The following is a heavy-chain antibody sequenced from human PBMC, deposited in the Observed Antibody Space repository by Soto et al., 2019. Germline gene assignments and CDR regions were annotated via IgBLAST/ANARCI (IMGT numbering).Heavy chain of an antibody. CDR1: RYTFTSYY. D-gene: IGHD2-21*02. J-gene: IGHJ4*02. CDR2: INPSGGST. Sequence: QVQLVQSGAEVKKPGASVKVSCKASRYTFTSYYMHWVRQAPGQGLEWMGIINPSGGSTSYAQKFQGRVTMTRDTSTSTVYMELSSLRSEDTAVYYCARPQRAYCGGDCYFDYWGQGTLVTVSS. CDR3: ARPQRAYCGGDCYFDY. V-gene: IGHV1-46*01.